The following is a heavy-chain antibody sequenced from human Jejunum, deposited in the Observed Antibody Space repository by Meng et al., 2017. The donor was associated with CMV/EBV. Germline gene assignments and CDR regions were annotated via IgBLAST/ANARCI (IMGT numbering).Heavy chain of an antibody. D-gene: IGHD1-1*01. J-gene: IGHJ4*02. Sequence: FSMTSRPVGVDWIHQPTGKALEWLAFIYWDDDKRYNPSLKNRLIITKDAPENQVILTMTNVDPADTATYHCVHRKDYSGNWNGGSADFWGQGALVTVSS. CDR1: FSMTSRPVG. CDR2: IYWDDDK. V-gene: IGHV2-5*02. CDR3: VHRKDYSGNWNGGSADF.